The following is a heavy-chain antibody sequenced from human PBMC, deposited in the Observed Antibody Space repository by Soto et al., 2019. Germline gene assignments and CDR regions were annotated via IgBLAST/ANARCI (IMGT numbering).Heavy chain of an antibody. J-gene: IGHJ4*02. V-gene: IGHV1-46*01. CDR2: VNPSGGHT. Sequence: QVQLMQSGAEVKKPGASVKVSCKASGDTFTDYYIHWVRQAPGQGLEWMGTVNPSGGHTTYAQHSLARVTXPXGXHXXALYRALHSLTADGTRIYSVGRWGHVVVVTDALHYGGPGPLVTLSS. CDR1: GDTFTDYY. CDR3: GRWGHVVVVTDALHY. D-gene: IGHD2-21*02.